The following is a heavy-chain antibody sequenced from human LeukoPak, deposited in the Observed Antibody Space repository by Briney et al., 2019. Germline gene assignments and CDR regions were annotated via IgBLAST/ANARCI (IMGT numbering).Heavy chain of an antibody. D-gene: IGHD3-16*01. CDR1: GGSISSYS. CDR3: AREGGGFDY. CDR2: LFSSGTT. J-gene: IGHJ4*02. V-gene: IGHV4-4*07. Sequence: SETLSLTCTVSGGSISSYSWNWIRQPAGKGLEWIGRLFSSGTTKYNPSLESRVTISVDTSKNQFSLNLTSVTAADTAVYYCAREGGGFDYWGQGTLVTVSS.